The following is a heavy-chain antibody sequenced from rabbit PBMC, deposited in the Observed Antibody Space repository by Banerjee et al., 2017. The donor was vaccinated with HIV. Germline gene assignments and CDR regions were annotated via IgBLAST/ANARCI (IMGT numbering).Heavy chain of an antibody. J-gene: IGHJ3*01. D-gene: IGHD4-2*01. CDR1: GFSFSSSYW. CDR2: IYAGSSGST. Sequence: QSLEESGGDLVKPGASLTLTCTASGFSFSSSYWICWVRQAPGKGLEWIACIYAGSSGSTYYASWAKGRFTISKTSSTTVTLQMTSLTAADTATYFCARDAGTGGGTGVYPTRLDLWGPGTLVTVS. CDR3: ARDAGTGGGTGVYPTRLDL. V-gene: IGHV1S40*01.